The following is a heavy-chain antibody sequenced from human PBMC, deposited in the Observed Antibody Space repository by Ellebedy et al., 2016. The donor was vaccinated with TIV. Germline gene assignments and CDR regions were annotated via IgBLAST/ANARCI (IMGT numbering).Heavy chain of an antibody. J-gene: IGHJ4*02. D-gene: IGHD4-17*01. CDR1: GFTFSSYG. CDR3: ARDRDLDYGDYTFDY. Sequence: GGSLRLSCAASGFTFSSYGMHWVRQAPGKGLEWVAVIWYDGSNKYYADSVKGRFTISRDNSKNTLYLQMNSLRAEDTAVYYCARDRDLDYGDYTFDYWGQGTLVTVSS. V-gene: IGHV3-33*01. CDR2: IWYDGSNK.